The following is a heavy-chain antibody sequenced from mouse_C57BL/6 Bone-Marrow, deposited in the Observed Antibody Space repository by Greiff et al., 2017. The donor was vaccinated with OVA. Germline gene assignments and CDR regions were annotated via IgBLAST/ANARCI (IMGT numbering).Heavy chain of an antibody. D-gene: IGHD1-1*01. J-gene: IGHJ4*01. V-gene: IGHV1-15*01. CDR1: GYTFTDYE. CDR2: IDPETGGT. Sequence: VQGVESGAELVRPGASVTLSCKASGYTFTDYEMHWVKQTPVHGLEWIGAIDPETGGTAYNQKFKGKAILTADKSSSTAYMELRSLTSEDSAVYYCTSRGYYGSSYDYYAMDYWGQGTSVTVSS. CDR3: TSRGYYGSSYDYYAMDY.